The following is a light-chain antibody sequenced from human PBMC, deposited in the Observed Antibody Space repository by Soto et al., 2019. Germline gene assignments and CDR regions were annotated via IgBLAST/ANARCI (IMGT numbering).Light chain of an antibody. Sequence: IRMTQSPSSFSASTVYRVTITCRASQGISSYLAWYQQKPGKAPKLLIYAASTLQSGVPSRFSGSGSGTDFTLTISCLQSEDFATYYCQQYYSYPRAFGGGTKVDIK. J-gene: IGKJ4*01. CDR1: QGISSY. V-gene: IGKV1-8*01. CDR2: AAS. CDR3: QQYYSYPRA.